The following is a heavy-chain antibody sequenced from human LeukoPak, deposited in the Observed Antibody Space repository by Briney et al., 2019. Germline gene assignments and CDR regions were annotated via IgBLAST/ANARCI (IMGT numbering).Heavy chain of an antibody. J-gene: IGHJ6*04. V-gene: IGHV3-23*01. Sequence: GESLRPSCAASGFTFSSYAISWVRQAPGKGLEWVSAISGSGGSTYYADSVKGRFTISRDNSKNTLYLQMNSLRAEDTAVYYCATDYGSGSYHYYYYGMDVWGKGTTVTVSS. D-gene: IGHD3-10*01. CDR2: ISGSGGST. CDR3: ATDYGSGSYHYYYYGMDV. CDR1: GFTFSSYA.